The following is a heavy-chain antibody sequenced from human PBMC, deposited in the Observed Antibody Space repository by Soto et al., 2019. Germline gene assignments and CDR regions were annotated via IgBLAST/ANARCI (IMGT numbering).Heavy chain of an antibody. D-gene: IGHD5-18*01. CDR1: GGTFSTYA. CDR2: IIPMFGTA. CDR3: ASGIQLWLRRINNGYSG. J-gene: IGHJ4*02. V-gene: IGHV1-69*12. Sequence: QVQLVQSGAEVKKPESSVKVSCKAPGGTFSTYAISWVRQAPGQGLEWMGGIIPMFGTANYAQGFQDRVTITADESTNTVYMELSSLRSEDTAVYFCASGIQLWLRRINNGYSGWGQGTLVTVSS.